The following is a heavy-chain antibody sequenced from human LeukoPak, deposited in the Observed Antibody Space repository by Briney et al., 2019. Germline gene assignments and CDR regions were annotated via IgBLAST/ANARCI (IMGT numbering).Heavy chain of an antibody. CDR2: ISSSSYI. V-gene: IGHV3-21*01. J-gene: IGHJ4*02. CDR1: GFTFSSYS. Sequence: PGGSLRLSCAASGFTFSSYSMNWVRQAPGKGLEWVSSISSSSYIYYADSVKGRFTISRDNAKNSLYLQMNSLRAEDTAVYYCARGLEARLMTPSDYWGQGTLVTVSS. D-gene: IGHD2-8*01. CDR3: ARGLEARLMTPSDY.